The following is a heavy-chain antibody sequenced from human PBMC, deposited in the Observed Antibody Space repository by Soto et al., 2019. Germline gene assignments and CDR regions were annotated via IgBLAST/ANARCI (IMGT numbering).Heavy chain of an antibody. V-gene: IGHV3-30*18. J-gene: IGHJ4*02. CDR1: GFTFSSYG. CDR3: AKDRACGYSGSDY. CDR2: ISYDGSNK. Sequence: QVQLVESGGGVVQPGRSLRLSCAASGFTFSSYGMHWVRQAPGKGLEWVAVISYDGSNKYYADSVKGRFTVSRDNSKNTLYLQMNSLRAEDTAVYYCAKDRACGYSGSDYWGQGTLVTVSS. D-gene: IGHD5-12*01.